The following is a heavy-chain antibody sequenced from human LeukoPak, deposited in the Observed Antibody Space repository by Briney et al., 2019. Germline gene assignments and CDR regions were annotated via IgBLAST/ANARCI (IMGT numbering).Heavy chain of an antibody. D-gene: IGHD6-13*01. Sequence: PSETLSLTCTVSGGSISSHYWSWIRQPPGKGLEWIGYIYYSGSTNYNPSLKSRVTISVDTSKNQFSLKLSSVTAADTAVYYCARGETAGDFDYWGQGTLVTVSS. CDR2: IYYSGST. CDR1: GGSISSHY. V-gene: IGHV4-59*11. CDR3: ARGETAGDFDY. J-gene: IGHJ4*02.